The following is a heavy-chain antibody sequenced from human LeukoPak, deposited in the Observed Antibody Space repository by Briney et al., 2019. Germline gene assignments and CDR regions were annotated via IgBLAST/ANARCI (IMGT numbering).Heavy chain of an antibody. V-gene: IGHV5-51*01. CDR3: ARLVVVPAAPGGGNRFDP. D-gene: IGHD2-2*01. Sequence: GESLKISCRGSGYTFSSYWIGWVRQMPGKGLEWMGIIYPGDSDTRYSPSFQGQGTISADKSINTAYLQWSSLKASDTAMYYCARLVVVPAAPGGGNRFDPWGQGNLVPVSS. CDR2: IYPGDSDT. CDR1: GYTFSSYW. J-gene: IGHJ5*02.